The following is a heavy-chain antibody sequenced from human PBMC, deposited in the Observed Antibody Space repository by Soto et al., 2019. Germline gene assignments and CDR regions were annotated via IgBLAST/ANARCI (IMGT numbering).Heavy chain of an antibody. Sequence: HPGGSLRLSCAASGFTFSSYGMHWVRQAPGKGLEWVAVISYDGSNKYYADSVKGRFTISRDNSKNTLYLQMNSLRAEDTAVYYCAKDRVVVPAVRSYYYYCMDVSGPGTTVTVFS. V-gene: IGHV3-30*18. CDR2: ISYDGSNK. D-gene: IGHD2-2*01. J-gene: IGHJ6*02. CDR1: GFTFSSYG. CDR3: AKDRVVVPAVRSYYYYCMDV.